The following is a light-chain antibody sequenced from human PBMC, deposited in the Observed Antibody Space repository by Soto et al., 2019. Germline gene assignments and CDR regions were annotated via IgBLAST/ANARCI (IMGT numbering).Light chain of an antibody. CDR2: GVS. CDR1: RSVNNN. Sequence: EVVMMQSPATLSVSPGERAILSCRASRSVNNNYLAWYQQKPGQAPRLLIYGVSTRATDTPARFSGSGSGTEFTLMISSLQSEDFAVYYCQQYDNWPITFGQGTRLEIK. CDR3: QQYDNWPIT. J-gene: IGKJ5*01. V-gene: IGKV3-15*01.